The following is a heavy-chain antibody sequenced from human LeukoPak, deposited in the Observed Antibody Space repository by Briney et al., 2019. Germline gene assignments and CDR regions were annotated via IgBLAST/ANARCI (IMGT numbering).Heavy chain of an antibody. Sequence: SVKVSCKASGGTFSSYAISWVRQAPGQGLEWMGRIIPIFGTANYAQKFQGRVTITTDESTSTAYMELSSLRSEDTAVYYCARVDGGIDFDYWGQGTLITVSS. V-gene: IGHV1-69*05. CDR1: GGTFSSYA. CDR3: ARVDGGIDFDY. J-gene: IGHJ4*02. CDR2: IIPIFGTA. D-gene: IGHD2-15*01.